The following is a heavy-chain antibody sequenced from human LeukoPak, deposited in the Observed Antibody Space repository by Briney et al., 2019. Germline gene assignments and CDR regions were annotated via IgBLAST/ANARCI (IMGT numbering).Heavy chain of an antibody. CDR2: ISYDGSNK. J-gene: IGHJ4*02. D-gene: IGHD3-10*01. Sequence: GGSLRLSCAASGFTFSSYAMHWVRQAPGKGLGWMAVISYDGSNKYYADSVKGRFTISRDNSKSTLYLQMSSLRAEDTAVYYCARALWFGEPAPPLWGQGTLVTVSS. CDR3: ARALWFGEPAPPL. CDR1: GFTFSSYA. V-gene: IGHV3-30-3*01.